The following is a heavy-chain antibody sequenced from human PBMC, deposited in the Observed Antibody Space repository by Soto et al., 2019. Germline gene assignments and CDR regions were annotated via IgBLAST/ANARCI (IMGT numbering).Heavy chain of an antibody. Sequence: QVQLQESGPGLLKPSETLSLTCTVSGGSVSSGSYYWSWIRQPPGKGLEWIGYIYYSGSTNYNPSLKSRVTISVDTSKNQFSLKLSSVTAADTAVYYCARGGSSWYAIDYWGQGTLVTVSS. CDR1: GGSVSSGSYY. CDR2: IYYSGST. CDR3: ARGGSSWYAIDY. V-gene: IGHV4-61*01. J-gene: IGHJ4*02. D-gene: IGHD6-13*01.